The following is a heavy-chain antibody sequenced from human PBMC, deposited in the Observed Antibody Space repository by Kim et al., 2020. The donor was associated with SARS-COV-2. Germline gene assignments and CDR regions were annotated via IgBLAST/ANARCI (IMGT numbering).Heavy chain of an antibody. CDR2: IWYDGSNK. D-gene: IGHD1-26*01. CDR3: ARASGSYTFFSYYYGMDV. CDR1: GFTFSSYG. J-gene: IGHJ6*02. V-gene: IGHV3-33*01. Sequence: GGSLRLSCAASGFTFSSYGMHWVRQAPGKGLEWVAVIWYDGSNKYYADSVKGRFTISRDNSKNTLYLQMNSLRAEDTAVYYCARASGSYTFFSYYYGMDVWGQGTTVTVSS.